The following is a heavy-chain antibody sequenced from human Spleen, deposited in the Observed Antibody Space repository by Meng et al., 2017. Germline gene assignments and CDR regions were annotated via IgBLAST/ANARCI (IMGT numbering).Heavy chain of an antibody. V-gene: IGHV1-18*01. J-gene: IGHJ5*02. CDR2: ISTYNGNT. CDR3: ARGSVGGDFDP. CDR1: GYTFINFG. Sequence: VHLVQSGAEVKKPGASVKVSCKASGYTFINFGINWIRQAPGQGLEWMGWISTYNGNTNYAQKFQDRVTMTTDRSTGTAYMELRSLKSDDTAVYYCARGSVGGDFDPWGQGTLVTVSS. D-gene: IGHD2-2*01.